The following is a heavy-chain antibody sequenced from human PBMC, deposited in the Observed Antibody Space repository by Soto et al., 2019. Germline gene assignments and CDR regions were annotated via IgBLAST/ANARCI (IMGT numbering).Heavy chain of an antibody. CDR1: GGSISSGGYY. Sequence: QVQLQESGPGLVKPSQTLSLTCTVSGGSISSGGYYWSWIRQHPGKGLEWIGYIYYSGSTYYNPSLKSRVTISVDTSKNQFSLKLSSVTAADTAVYYCAREGYCSGGSCHDAFDIWGQGTMVTVSS. CDR3: AREGYCSGGSCHDAFDI. J-gene: IGHJ3*02. D-gene: IGHD2-15*01. CDR2: IYYSGST. V-gene: IGHV4-31*03.